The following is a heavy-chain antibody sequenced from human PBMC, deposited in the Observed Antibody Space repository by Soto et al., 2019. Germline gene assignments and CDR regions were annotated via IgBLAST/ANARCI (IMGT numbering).Heavy chain of an antibody. Sequence: GGSLRVSCAAAGFTFSNALMNWVSQAPGKGLEWVGRIKSKTDGGTTDYAAPVKGRFTISRDDSKNTLYLQMNSLKTEDTAVYYCTTDPVTMIVVVPSSGWGQGTLVTVSS. D-gene: IGHD3-22*01. CDR1: GFTFSNAL. CDR3: TTDPVTMIVVVPSSG. J-gene: IGHJ4*02. CDR2: IKSKTDGGTT. V-gene: IGHV3-15*07.